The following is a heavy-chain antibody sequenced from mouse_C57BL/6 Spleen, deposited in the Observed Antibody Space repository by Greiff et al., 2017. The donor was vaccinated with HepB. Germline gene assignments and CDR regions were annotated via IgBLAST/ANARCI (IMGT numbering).Heavy chain of an antibody. Sequence: VQLKESGPELVKPGASVKISCKASGYTFTDYYMNWVKQSHGKSLEWIGDINPNNGGTSYNQKFKGKATLTVDKSSSTAYMELRSLTSEDSAVYYCARGGNYVFFDYWGQGTTLTVSS. CDR1: GYTFTDYY. V-gene: IGHV1-26*01. J-gene: IGHJ2*01. D-gene: IGHD2-1*01. CDR2: INPNNGGT. CDR3: ARGGNYVFFDY.